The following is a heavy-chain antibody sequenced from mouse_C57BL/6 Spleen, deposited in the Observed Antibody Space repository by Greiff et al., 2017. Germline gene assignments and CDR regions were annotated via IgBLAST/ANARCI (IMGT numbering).Heavy chain of an antibody. D-gene: IGHD2-4*01. J-gene: IGHJ3*01. CDR1: GFTFSSYA. Sequence: EVKLMESGGGLVKPGGSLKLSCAASGFTFSSYAMSWVRQTPEKRLEWVATISDGGSYTYYPDNVKGRFTISRDNAKNNLYLQMSHLKSEDTAMYYCARDRDYEFAYWGQGTLVTVSA. CDR2: ISDGGSYT. V-gene: IGHV5-4*01. CDR3: ARDRDYEFAY.